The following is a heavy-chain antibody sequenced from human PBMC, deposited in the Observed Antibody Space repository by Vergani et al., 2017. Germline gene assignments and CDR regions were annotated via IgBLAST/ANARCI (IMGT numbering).Heavy chain of an antibody. CDR1: GGTFSSYA. J-gene: IGHJ4*02. CDR3: ARDLRKIVGATTVGSAFFDY. D-gene: IGHD1-26*01. V-gene: IGHV1-69*06. CDR2: IIPIFGTA. Sequence: QVQLVQSGAEVKKPGSSVKVSCKASGGTFSSYAISWVRQAPGPGLEWMGGIIPIFGTANYAQKCQGRVTITADKSTSTAYMELSSLRSEDTAVYYCARDLRKIVGATTVGSAFFDYWGQGTLVTVSS.